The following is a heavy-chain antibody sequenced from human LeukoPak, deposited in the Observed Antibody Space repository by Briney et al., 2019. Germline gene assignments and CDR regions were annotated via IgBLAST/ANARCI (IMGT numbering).Heavy chain of an antibody. CDR3: ARAIGFYSGSYSDY. V-gene: IGHV4-59*01. CDR1: GGSISSYY. D-gene: IGHD1-26*01. Sequence: SETLSHTCTVSGGSISSYYWSWIRQPPGKGLEWIGYIYYSGSTNYNPSLKSRVTISVDTSKNQFSLKLSSVTAADTAVYYCARAIGFYSGSYSDYWGQGTLVSVSS. J-gene: IGHJ4*02. CDR2: IYYSGST.